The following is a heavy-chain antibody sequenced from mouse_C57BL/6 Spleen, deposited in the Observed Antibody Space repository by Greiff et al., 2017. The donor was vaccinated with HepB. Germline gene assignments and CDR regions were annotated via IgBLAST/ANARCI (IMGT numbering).Heavy chain of an antibody. Sequence: VQLQQSGPELVKPGASVKISCKASGYSFTGYYMNWVKQSPEKSLEWIGEINPSTGGTTYNQKFKAKATLTVDKSSSTAYMQLKSLTSEDSAVYYCARSKLRDFDYWGQGTTLTVSS. CDR2: INPSTGGT. CDR1: GYSFTGYY. J-gene: IGHJ2*01. CDR3: ARSKLRDFDY. D-gene: IGHD1-1*01. V-gene: IGHV1-42*01.